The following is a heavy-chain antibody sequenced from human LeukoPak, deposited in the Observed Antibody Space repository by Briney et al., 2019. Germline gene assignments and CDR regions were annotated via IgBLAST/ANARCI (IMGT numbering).Heavy chain of an antibody. Sequence: GGSLRLSCAASGFTVSSNYMSWVRQAPGKGLEWVSVIYSGGSTYYADSVKGRFTISRDNSKNTLYLQMNSLRAEDTAVYYCARVSPSNYRYDSSGYYFDYWGQGTLVTVSS. CDR2: IYSGGST. V-gene: IGHV3-53*01. CDR1: GFTVSSNY. D-gene: IGHD3-22*01. J-gene: IGHJ4*02. CDR3: ARVSPSNYRYDSSGYYFDY.